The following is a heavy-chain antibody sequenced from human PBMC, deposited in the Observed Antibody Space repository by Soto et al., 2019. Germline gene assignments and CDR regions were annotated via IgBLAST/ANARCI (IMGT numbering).Heavy chain of an antibody. D-gene: IGHD6-13*01. J-gene: IGHJ4*02. CDR3: ARDSNGMLADENSSSWTAPPDY. V-gene: IGHV1-46*01. Sequence: GASVKVSCKASGYTFTSYYMHWVRQAPGQGLEWMGIINPSGGSTSYAQKFQGRVTMTRDTSTSTVYMELSSLRSEDTAVYYCARDSNGMLADENSSSWTAPPDYWGQGTLVTVSS. CDR1: GYTFTSYY. CDR2: INPSGGST.